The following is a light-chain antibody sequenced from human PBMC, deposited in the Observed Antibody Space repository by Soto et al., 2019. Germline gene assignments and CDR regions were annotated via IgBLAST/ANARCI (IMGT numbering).Light chain of an antibody. J-gene: IGLJ1*01. CDR3: SSYTSSSTRV. Sequence: QSVLTQPASGPGSPGQSITISCTGTSSDVGGYNYVSWYQQHPGKAPKLMIYDVSNRPSGVSNRFSGSKSGNTASLTISGLQAEDEADYYCSSYTSSSTRVFGTGTKVTVL. CDR2: DVS. CDR1: SSDVGGYNY. V-gene: IGLV2-14*01.